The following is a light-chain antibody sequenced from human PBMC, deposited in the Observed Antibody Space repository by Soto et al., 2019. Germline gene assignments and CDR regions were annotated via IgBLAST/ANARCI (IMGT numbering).Light chain of an antibody. J-gene: IGKJ1*01. CDR2: EAS. Sequence: DIQMTQSPSALSASVGDTVTITCRASQSISAYLAWYQHKPGKAPNLLIYEASILESGVPLRFSGSRSGTEFILTISSLQPEDFATYYCQQYKSYTFGQGTKVDI. CDR1: QSISAY. CDR3: QQYKSYT. V-gene: IGKV1-5*01.